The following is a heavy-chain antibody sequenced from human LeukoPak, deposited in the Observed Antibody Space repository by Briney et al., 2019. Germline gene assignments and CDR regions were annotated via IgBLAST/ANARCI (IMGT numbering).Heavy chain of an antibody. J-gene: IGHJ4*02. CDR3: ASYYYGSGSYYNPDY. CDR2: FYSGGTT. CDR1: GFNVRSNY. Sequence: GGSLRLSCAASGFNVRSNYMTWVRQAPGKGLEWVSVFYSGGTTSYADSVKGRFTISRDNSKNTLYLQMNSLRAEDTAVYYCASYYYGSGSYYNPDYWGQGTLVTVSS. D-gene: IGHD3-10*01. V-gene: IGHV3-53*01.